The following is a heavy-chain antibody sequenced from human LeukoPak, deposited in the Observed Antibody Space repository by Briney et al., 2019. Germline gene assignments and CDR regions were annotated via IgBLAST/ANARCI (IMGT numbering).Heavy chain of an antibody. J-gene: IGHJ4*02. V-gene: IGHV4-34*01. CDR1: GGSFSGYY. D-gene: IGHD3-22*01. CDR3: ARVRGYYYDSSGTR. Sequence: SETLSLTRAVYGGSFSGYYWSWIRQPPGKGLEWIGEINHSGSTNYNPSLKSRVTISVDTSKNQFSLKLGSVTAADTAVYYCARVRGYYYDSSGTRWGQGTLVTVSS. CDR2: INHSGST.